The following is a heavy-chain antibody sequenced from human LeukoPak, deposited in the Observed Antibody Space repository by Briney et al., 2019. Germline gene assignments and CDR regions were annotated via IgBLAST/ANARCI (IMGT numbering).Heavy chain of an antibody. V-gene: IGHV3-23*01. CDR1: GFTFSSYA. J-gene: IGHJ4*02. CDR2: ISGSGGST. Sequence: PGGSLRLSCAASGFTFSSYAMSWVRQTPGKGLEWVSGISGSGGSTYSADSVKGRFTISRDSSKNTLYLQMNSLRAEDTAVYYCAKDRGSGYHYFDYWGQGTLVTVSS. CDR3: AKDRGSGYHYFDY. D-gene: IGHD3-22*01.